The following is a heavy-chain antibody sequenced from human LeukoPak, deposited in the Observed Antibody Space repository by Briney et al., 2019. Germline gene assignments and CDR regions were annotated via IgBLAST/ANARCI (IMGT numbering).Heavy chain of an antibody. Sequence: SVKVSCKASGGTFSSYAISWVRQAPGQGLGWMGGIIPIFGTANCAQKFQGRVTITADESTSTAYMELSSLRSEDTAVYYCARDVVAARFDPWGQGTLVTVSS. J-gene: IGHJ5*02. D-gene: IGHD2-15*01. CDR1: GGTFSSYA. V-gene: IGHV1-69*01. CDR2: IIPIFGTA. CDR3: ARDVVAARFDP.